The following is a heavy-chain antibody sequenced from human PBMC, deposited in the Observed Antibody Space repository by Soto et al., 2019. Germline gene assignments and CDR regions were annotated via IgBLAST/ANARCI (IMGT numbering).Heavy chain of an antibody. J-gene: IGHJ4*02. D-gene: IGHD2-15*01. Sequence: GGSLRLSCAASGFTFTTYAMTWVRQAPGKGLECVSAISGSGGSTYYADSVKGRFTISRDNSKNTLYLQMNSLRAEDTAVYFCAKDKDTTFSPQDYWGQGTLVTVPQ. CDR2: ISGSGGST. CDR3: AKDKDTTFSPQDY. CDR1: GFTFTTYA. V-gene: IGHV3-23*01.